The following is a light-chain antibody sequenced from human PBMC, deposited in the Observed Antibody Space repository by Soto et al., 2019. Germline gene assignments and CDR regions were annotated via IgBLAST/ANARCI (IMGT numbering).Light chain of an antibody. CDR1: QSISNW. V-gene: IGKV1-5*03. J-gene: IGKJ1*01. CDR2: KAS. Sequence: DIPMTQSPSTLSASVGDRVTITCWASQSISNWLAWYQQKPGKAPNLLIYKASSLESGVPSRFSGSGSGTEFTLTISSLQPDDFATYYCQQYITYPWTFGQGTKVEIK. CDR3: QQYITYPWT.